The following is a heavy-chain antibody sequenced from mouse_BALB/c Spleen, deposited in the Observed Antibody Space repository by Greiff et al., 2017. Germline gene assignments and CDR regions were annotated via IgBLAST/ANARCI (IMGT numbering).Heavy chain of an antibody. D-gene: IGHD1-1*01. Sequence: VQLQQSGAELVKPGASVKLSCTASGFNIKDTYMHWVKQRPEQGLEWIGRIDPANGNTKYDPKFQGKATITADTSSNTAYLQLSSLTSEDTAVYYCALITTVVATYYFDYWGQGTTLTVSS. CDR1: GFNIKDTY. J-gene: IGHJ2*01. CDR2: IDPANGNT. V-gene: IGHV14-3*02. CDR3: ALITTVVATYYFDY.